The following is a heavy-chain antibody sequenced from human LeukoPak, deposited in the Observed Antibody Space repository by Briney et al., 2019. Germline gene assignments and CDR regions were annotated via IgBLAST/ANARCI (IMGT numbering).Heavy chain of an antibody. J-gene: IGHJ5*02. CDR2: IYADGTT. D-gene: IGHD6-25*01. Sequence: PGGSLRLSCAASGFTVSQNYMSWVRQAPGRGLEWVSLIYADGTTHYVDSVKGRFTISRDNSKNTVYLQMNSVRPEDTAVYYCARDRAATQAWVEFDPWGQGTLVTVSS. CDR1: GFTVSQNY. CDR3: ARDRAATQAWVEFDP. V-gene: IGHV3-66*02.